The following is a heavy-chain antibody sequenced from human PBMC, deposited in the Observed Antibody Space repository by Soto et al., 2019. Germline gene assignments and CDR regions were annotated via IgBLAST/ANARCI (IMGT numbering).Heavy chain of an antibody. Sequence: QVQLVQSGAEVKKPGSSVKVSCKASGGTFSSYTISWVRQAPGQGLEWMGRIIPILGIANYAQKFQGRVTITAEQTTSTGYMEPSRLKSEDTAVYYCARGLTVATLRLEGHDAFDIWGQGTMVTVSS. J-gene: IGHJ3*02. CDR3: ARGLTVATLRLEGHDAFDI. CDR2: IIPILGIA. V-gene: IGHV1-69*02. CDR1: GGTFSSYT. D-gene: IGHD5-12*01.